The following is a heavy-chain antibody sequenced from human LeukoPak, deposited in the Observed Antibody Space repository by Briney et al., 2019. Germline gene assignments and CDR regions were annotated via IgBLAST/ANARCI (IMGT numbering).Heavy chain of an antibody. CDR1: GYTFTSYG. CDR3: ARDRGDSSGYYYWDYYYYMDV. V-gene: IGHV1-18*01. J-gene: IGHJ6*03. Sequence: ASVKVSCKASGYTFTSYGISWVRQAPGQGLEWMGWISAYNGNTNYAQKLQGRVTMTTDTSTSTAYMELRSLRSDDTAVYYCARDRGDSSGYYYWDYYYYMDVWGKGTTVTVSS. CDR2: ISAYNGNT. D-gene: IGHD3-22*01.